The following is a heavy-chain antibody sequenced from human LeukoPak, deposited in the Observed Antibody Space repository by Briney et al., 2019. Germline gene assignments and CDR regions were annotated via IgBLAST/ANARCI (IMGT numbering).Heavy chain of an antibody. V-gene: IGHV1-46*01. D-gene: IGHD3-10*01. CDR2: IDPSGGST. Sequence: ASVTVSCKASGYSFTSYYMHWVRQAPGQGLEWMGIIDPSGGSTNYAQKFQGRITMTRDTSTSTVYMELSSLRSEDTAIYYCASLGSGSSPIIDFDFWGQGTLVTVSS. CDR1: GYSFTSYY. J-gene: IGHJ4*02. CDR3: ASLGSGSSPIIDFDF.